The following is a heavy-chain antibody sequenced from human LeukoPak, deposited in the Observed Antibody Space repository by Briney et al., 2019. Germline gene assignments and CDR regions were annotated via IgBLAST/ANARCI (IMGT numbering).Heavy chain of an antibody. CDR3: ARHHRDTAMAPYYFDY. D-gene: IGHD5-18*01. CDR1: GGSFSDYY. CDR2: INHNGST. J-gene: IGHJ4*02. V-gene: IGHV4-34*01. Sequence: SETLSLTCAVYGGSFSDYYWSWIRQPPGKGLEWIGEINHNGSTHYNPSLKSRVTISVDTSKNQFSLKLSSVTAADTAVYYCARHHRDTAMAPYYFDYWGQGTLVTVSS.